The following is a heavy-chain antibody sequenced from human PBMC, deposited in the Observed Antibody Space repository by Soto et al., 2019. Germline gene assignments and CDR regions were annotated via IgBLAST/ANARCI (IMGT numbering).Heavy chain of an antibody. V-gene: IGHV5-51*01. CDR3: ARKDSSGYYYWYFDY. Sequence: PGQPLKISCKGSGYSFTNYCIVLVRQMHGKGLEWMGIIYPGDSDTRYSPSFQGQVTISADKSISTAYLQWSSLKASDTAMYYCARKDSSGYYYWYFDYWGQGTLVTVS. D-gene: IGHD3-22*01. J-gene: IGHJ4*02. CDR2: IYPGDSDT. CDR1: GYSFTNYC.